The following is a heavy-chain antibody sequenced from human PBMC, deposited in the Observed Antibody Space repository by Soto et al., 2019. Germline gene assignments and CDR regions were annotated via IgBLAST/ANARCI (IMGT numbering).Heavy chain of an antibody. Sequence: ASVKVSCKASGFTFTSSDMQWVRQARGQRLEWIGWIVVGSGNTNYAQKLQGRVTITRDMSTSTAYMELSSLRSEDTAVYYCATVGSGDRDYWGQGTLVTVSS. D-gene: IGHD4-17*01. J-gene: IGHJ4*02. V-gene: IGHV1-58*02. CDR3: ATVGSGDRDY. CDR2: IVVGSGNT. CDR1: GFTFTSSD.